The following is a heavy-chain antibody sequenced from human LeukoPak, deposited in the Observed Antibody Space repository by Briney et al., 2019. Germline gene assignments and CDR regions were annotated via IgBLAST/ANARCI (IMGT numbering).Heavy chain of an antibody. CDR3: ARMAAAAGFFDY. D-gene: IGHD6-13*01. J-gene: IGHJ4*02. CDR2: INPSGGST. CDR1: GYTFTSYY. Sequence: ASVKVSCKASGYTFTSYYMHWVRQAPGQGLEWMGIINPSGGSTSYAQKFQGRVTMTRDTSTGTVYMELSSLRSEDTAVYYCARMAAAAGFFDYWGQGTLVTVSS. V-gene: IGHV1-46*01.